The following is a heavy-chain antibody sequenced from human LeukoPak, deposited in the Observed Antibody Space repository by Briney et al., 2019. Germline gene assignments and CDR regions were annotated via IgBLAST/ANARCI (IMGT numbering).Heavy chain of an antibody. D-gene: IGHD1-14*01. CDR3: ARGVEPLAANTLAY. CDR2: LYSDGNT. CDR1: GLTVFTKD. J-gene: IGHJ4*02. Sequence: GGSLRLSCAPPGLTVFTKDRTGFGRAPGRGPKGSSVLYSDGNTKYADSVQGRFTISRDNSKNTLYLEMNSLSPDDTAVYYCARGVEPLAANTLAYWGQGTLVTVSS. V-gene: IGHV3-53*01.